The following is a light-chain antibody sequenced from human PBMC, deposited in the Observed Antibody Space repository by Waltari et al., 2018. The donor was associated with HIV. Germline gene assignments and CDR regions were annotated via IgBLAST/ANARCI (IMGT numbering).Light chain of an antibody. CDR3: GTWDSSVGAAV. V-gene: IGLV1-51*01. Sequence: QSVLTPPPSVSAAPGQTVTISCSGSSSNFGRGFVSCYQHLPGAAPRLLIYDNTKRPSWISDRFSGSKSGTSATLGITGLQTGDEADYYCGTWDSSVGAAVFGGGTRLTVL. CDR1: SSNFGRGF. J-gene: IGLJ3*02. CDR2: DNT.